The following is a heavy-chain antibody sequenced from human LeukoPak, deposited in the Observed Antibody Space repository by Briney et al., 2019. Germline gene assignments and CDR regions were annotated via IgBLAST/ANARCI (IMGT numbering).Heavy chain of an antibody. CDR3: AREAVAGPAGWFDP. D-gene: IGHD6-19*01. Sequence: GGSLRLSCAASGFTFSSYAMSWVRQAPGKGLEWVSSISSSSSYIYYADSVKGRFTISRDNAKNSLYLQMNSLRAEDTAVYYCAREAVAGPAGWFDPWGQGTLVTVSS. CDR2: ISSSSSYI. CDR1: GFTFSSYA. J-gene: IGHJ5*02. V-gene: IGHV3-21*01.